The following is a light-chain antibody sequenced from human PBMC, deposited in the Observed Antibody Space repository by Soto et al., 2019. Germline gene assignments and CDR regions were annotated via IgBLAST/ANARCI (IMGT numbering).Light chain of an antibody. V-gene: IGKV1-16*01. CDR2: GAS. CDR3: QQYISFPHT. J-gene: IGKJ2*01. CDR1: QGINTY. Sequence: DIQMTQSPSSLSASVGDRVTITCRASQGINTYLVWFQQKPGKAPKSLIHGASSLQSGVPSRFSGSGSGTDFTLSISNLQPEDFATYYCQQYISFPHTFGQGTKLDI.